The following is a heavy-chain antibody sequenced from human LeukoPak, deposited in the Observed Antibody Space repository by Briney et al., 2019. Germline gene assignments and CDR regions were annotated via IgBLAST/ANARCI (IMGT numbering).Heavy chain of an antibody. CDR3: AREVYGTDPFFDY. V-gene: IGHV4-59*08. J-gene: IGHJ4*02. Sequence: PSETLSLTCTVSGGSISSYYWSWIRQPPGKGLEWIGYIYYSGSTNYNSSLKSRVTISVDTSKNQFSLKLSSVTAADTAVYYCAREVYGTDPFFDYWGQGTLVTVSS. CDR2: IYYSGST. D-gene: IGHD3-10*01. CDR1: GGSISSYY.